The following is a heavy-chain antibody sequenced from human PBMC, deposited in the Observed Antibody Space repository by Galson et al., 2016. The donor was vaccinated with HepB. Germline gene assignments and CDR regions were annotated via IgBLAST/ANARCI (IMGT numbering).Heavy chain of an antibody. CDR2: VMSIFGTV. V-gene: IGHV1-69*13. J-gene: IGHJ5*02. CDR1: GVTFSSYA. CDR3: VRGYCSGGTCYRRHNWFDP. Sequence: SVKVSCTASGVTFSSYAVSWVRQAPGQGLEWMGGVMSIFGTVDYAQQFQGRLAITADESTSTAYMELSSLRSEDTAVYYCVRGYCSGGTCYRRHNWFDPWGQGTLVTVSS. D-gene: IGHD2-15*01.